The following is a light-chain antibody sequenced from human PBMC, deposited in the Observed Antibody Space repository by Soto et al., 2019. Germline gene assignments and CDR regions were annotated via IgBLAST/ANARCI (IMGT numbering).Light chain of an antibody. CDR1: ESISSW. Sequence: DIQMTQSPSTLSVSVGDRVTITCRASESISSWLAWYQQTPGKAPKLLIYKASTLESGVPSRFSGSGSGTEFTFTISSLQPDDFASYYCQQYHSYPYTFGQGTKLEIK. CDR3: QQYHSYPYT. CDR2: KAS. V-gene: IGKV1-5*03. J-gene: IGKJ2*01.